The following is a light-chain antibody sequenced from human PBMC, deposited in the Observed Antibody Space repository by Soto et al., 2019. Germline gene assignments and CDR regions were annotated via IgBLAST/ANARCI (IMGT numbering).Light chain of an antibody. CDR2: DVS. J-gene: IGLJ2*01. CDR3: SSYAGRNNVV. CDR1: SSDVGGYNY. Sequence: QSALTQPPSASGSPGQSVTISCTGTSSDVGGYNYVSWYQQHPGNAPKLMIYDVSKRPSGVPDRFSGSKSGNTASLTVSGLQAEDEADYYCSSYAGRNNVVFGGGTKLTVL. V-gene: IGLV2-8*01.